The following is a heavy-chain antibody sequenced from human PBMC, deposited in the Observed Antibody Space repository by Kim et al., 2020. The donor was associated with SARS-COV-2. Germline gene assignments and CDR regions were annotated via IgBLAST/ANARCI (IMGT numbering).Heavy chain of an antibody. CDR3: AKGDCGSTSCYTTDF. CDR2: ISGSGAET. J-gene: IGHJ4*02. V-gene: IGHV3-23*01. D-gene: IGHD2-2*02. CDR1: GFIFTNYA. Sequence: GGSPRLSCGASGFIFTNYAMSWVRQAPGKGLEWVSIISGSGAETHDADSVKGRFTISRDNSKKTVFLDMNSVRDDDTAVYYCAKGDCGSTSCYTTDFWGRGTLVTVSS.